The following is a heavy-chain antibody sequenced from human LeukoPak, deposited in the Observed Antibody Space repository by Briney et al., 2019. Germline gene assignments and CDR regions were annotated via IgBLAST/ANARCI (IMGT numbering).Heavy chain of an antibody. CDR3: ARDGGYSYGYYYYYGMDV. V-gene: IGHV1-46*01. CDR2: INPSGGST. D-gene: IGHD5-18*01. J-gene: IGHJ6*02. CDR1: GYTFTSYY. Sequence: ASVKVSCKASGYTFTSYYMHWVRQAPGQGLEWMGIINPSGGSTSYAQKFQGRVTMTRDTSTSTAYMELRSLRSDDTAVYYCARDGGYSYGYYYYYGMDVWGQGTTVTVSS.